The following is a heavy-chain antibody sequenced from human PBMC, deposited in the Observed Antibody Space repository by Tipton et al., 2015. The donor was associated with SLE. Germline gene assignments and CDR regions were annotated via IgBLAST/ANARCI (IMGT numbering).Heavy chain of an antibody. CDR3: ARDGQQAAPYAYDY. CDR2: INQNGDET. Sequence: SLRLSCAASGFNFRSYWMTWVRQAPGKGPEWVADINQNGDETRYVDSVRGRFTVSRDDSKNTVYLQMNSLRAEDTAVYYCARDGQQAAPYAYDYWGQGTLVTVFS. D-gene: IGHD6-13*01. J-gene: IGHJ4*02. CDR1: GFNFRSYW. V-gene: IGHV3-7*01.